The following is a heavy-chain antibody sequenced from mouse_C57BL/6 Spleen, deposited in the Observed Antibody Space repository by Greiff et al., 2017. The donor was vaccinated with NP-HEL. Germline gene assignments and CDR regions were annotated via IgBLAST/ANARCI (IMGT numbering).Heavy chain of an antibody. CDR2: INPSSGYT. CDR1: GYTFTSYT. CDR3: ARSGDYDHFDY. V-gene: IGHV1-4*01. D-gene: IGHD2-4*01. J-gene: IGHJ2*01. Sequence: VQLQQSGAELARPGASVKMSCKASGYTFTSYTMHWVKQRPGQGLEWIGYINPSSGYTKYNQKFKDKATLTADKSSSTAYMQLSILTSEDSAVYYCARSGDYDHFDYWGQGTTLTVSS.